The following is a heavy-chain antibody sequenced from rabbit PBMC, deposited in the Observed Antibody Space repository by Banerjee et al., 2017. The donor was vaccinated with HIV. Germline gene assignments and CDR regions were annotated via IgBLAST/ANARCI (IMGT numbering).Heavy chain of an antibody. D-gene: IGHD2-1*01. CDR2: IDAGSSGST. V-gene: IGHV1S45*01. CDR3: AREYSYDDYGDFNL. J-gene: IGHJ4*01. Sequence: QEQLEESGGDLVKPEGSLTLTCTASGFSFSSSYWICWVRQAPGKGLEWIACIDAGSSGSTYYASWAKGRFTISKTSSTTVTLQMTSLTAADTATYFCAREYSYDDYGDFNLWGPGTLVTVS. CDR1: GFSFSSSYW.